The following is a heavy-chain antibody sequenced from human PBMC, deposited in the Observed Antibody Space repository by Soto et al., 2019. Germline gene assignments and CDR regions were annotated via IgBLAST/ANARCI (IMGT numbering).Heavy chain of an antibody. CDR3: ARSQRVDDVKNAFDL. Sequence: QVQLVQSGAEVKKPGASVKISCKASGYTFTNYGLSWVRQAPGQGLEWMGWITVYSGTTDHVQKFRGRVSMTTDTSMRTDYMELASLRSDDTAVYYCARSQRVDDVKNAFDLGAKGQWSPSLQ. D-gene: IGHD6-25*01. V-gene: IGHV1-18*04. J-gene: IGHJ3*01. CDR2: ITVYSGTT. CDR1: GYTFTNYG.